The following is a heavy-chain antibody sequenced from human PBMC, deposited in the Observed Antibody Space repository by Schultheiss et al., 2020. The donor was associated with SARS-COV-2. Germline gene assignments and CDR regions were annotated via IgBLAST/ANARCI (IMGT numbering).Heavy chain of an antibody. CDR3: ARSGGVGAIGYFDY. CDR1: GFTFDDYA. J-gene: IGHJ4*02. D-gene: IGHD1-26*01. V-gene: IGHV3-15*01. Sequence: GGSLRLSCAASGFTFDDYAMHWVRQAPGKGLEWVGRIKSKTDGGTTDYAAPVKGRFTISRDNSKNTLYLQMNSLRAEDTAVYYCARSGGVGAIGYFDYWGQGTLVTVSS. CDR2: IKSKTDGGTT.